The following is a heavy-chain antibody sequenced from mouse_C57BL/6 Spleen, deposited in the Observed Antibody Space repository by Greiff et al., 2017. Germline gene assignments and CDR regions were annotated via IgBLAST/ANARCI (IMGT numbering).Heavy chain of an antibody. V-gene: IGHV1-15*01. CDR3: TRSDDYGPDWYVDV. CDR1: GYTFTDYE. J-gene: IGHJ1*03. Sequence: QVQLKQSGAELVRPGASVTLSCKASGYTFTDYEMHWVKQTPVHGLEWIGAIDPETGGTAYNQKFKGKAILTADKSSSTAYMELRSLTSEDSAVYYGTRSDDYGPDWYVDVWGTGTTVTVSS. CDR2: IDPETGGT. D-gene: IGHD2-4*01.